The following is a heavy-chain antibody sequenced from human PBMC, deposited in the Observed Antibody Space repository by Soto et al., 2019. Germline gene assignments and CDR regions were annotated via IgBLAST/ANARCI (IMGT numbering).Heavy chain of an antibody. V-gene: IGHV4-34*01. Sequence: WETLSLTCAVYGGSFSGYYWSWIRQPPGKGLEWIGEINHSGSTNYNPSLKSRVTISVDTSKNQFSLKLSSVTAADTAVYYCARDRGGITVSSKPLGDWYDPWGQGTLVTVSS. J-gene: IGHJ5*02. CDR1: GGSFSGYY. D-gene: IGHD3-16*01. CDR3: ARDRGGITVSSKPLGDWYDP. CDR2: INHSGST.